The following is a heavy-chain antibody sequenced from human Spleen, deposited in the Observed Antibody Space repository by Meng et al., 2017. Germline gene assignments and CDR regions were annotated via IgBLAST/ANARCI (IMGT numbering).Heavy chain of an antibody. V-gene: IGHV2-5*02. CDR1: GFSLTTSGLG. CDR2: IYWDDDK. CDR3: AHRSSYSSTWDTPIFDF. J-gene: IGHJ4*02. Sequence: SGPTLVKPTQTLTLTCTFSGFSLTTSGLGVGWIRQPPGQALEWLALIYWDDDKRYSPSLESRLTITKDTSKNQVVLTMTNVDPVDTATYYCAHRSSYSSTWDTPIFDFWGQGALVTVSS. D-gene: IGHD6-13*01.